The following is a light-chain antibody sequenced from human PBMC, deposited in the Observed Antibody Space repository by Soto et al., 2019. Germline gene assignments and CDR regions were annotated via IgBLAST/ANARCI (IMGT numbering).Light chain of an antibody. CDR1: SSDVGGYNY. Sequence: QSVLTQPASVSGSPGQSITISCTGTSSDVGGYNYVSWYQHHPGKAPKLMIYEVSNRPSGVSNRFSGSKSGNTASLTISGLQAEDEADYYCSSYTGSSTPLFGGGTKLTVL. J-gene: IGLJ3*02. CDR3: SSYTGSSTPL. CDR2: EVS. V-gene: IGLV2-14*01.